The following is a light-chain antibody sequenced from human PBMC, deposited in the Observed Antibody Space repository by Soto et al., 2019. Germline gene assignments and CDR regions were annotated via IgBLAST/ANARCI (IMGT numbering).Light chain of an antibody. V-gene: IGKV3-11*01. CDR3: QQRRSWPIT. J-gene: IGKJ5*01. CDR1: QSVNIY. CDR2: DAV. Sequence: EIVLTQSPATLSLSPGEGATLSCRASQSVNIYLAWYQQKPGQAPRLLIYDAVNRATGIPARFSGSGSGTDFTLTISSLEPEDFAVYYCQQRRSWPITFGQGTRLEIK.